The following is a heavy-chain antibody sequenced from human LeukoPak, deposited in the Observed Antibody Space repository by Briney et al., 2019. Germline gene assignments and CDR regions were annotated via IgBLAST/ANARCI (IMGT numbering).Heavy chain of an antibody. CDR1: GGSISTTSYF. D-gene: IGHD3-16*01. J-gene: IGHJ4*02. CDR2: IYYSGST. V-gene: IGHV4-39*01. Sequence: SETLSLTCTVSGGSISTTSYFWGWIRQPPGKGLEWIGSIYYSGSTYYNPSLRSRVTISVDTSKNQFSLKLSSVIAADTAVYFCVREGEWALPFDYWGQGTLVTVSS. CDR3: VREGEWALPFDY.